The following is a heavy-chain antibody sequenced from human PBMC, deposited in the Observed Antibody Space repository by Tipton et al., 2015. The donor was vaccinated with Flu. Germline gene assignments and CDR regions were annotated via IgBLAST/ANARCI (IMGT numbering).Heavy chain of an antibody. J-gene: IGHJ3*02. Sequence: VQLVQSGGGVVQPGRSLRLSCAASGFIFSTYGMHWVRQAPGKGLEWVAVIWYDGSNKYYADSVKGRSTISRDNSKNTLYLQMNSLRAEDTAVYYCARDPYYDSSGYYYVGAFDIWGQGTMVTVSS. CDR2: IWYDGSNK. D-gene: IGHD3-22*01. CDR1: GFIFSTYG. V-gene: IGHV3-33*01. CDR3: ARDPYYDSSGYYYVGAFDI.